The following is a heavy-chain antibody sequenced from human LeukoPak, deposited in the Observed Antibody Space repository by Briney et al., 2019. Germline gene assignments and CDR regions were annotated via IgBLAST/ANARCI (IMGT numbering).Heavy chain of an antibody. CDR3: ARESVSAGYSSGWFDY. CDR2: ISYDGSNK. J-gene: IGHJ4*02. Sequence: QAGGSLRLSCAASGFTFSSYAMHWVRQAPGKGLEWVAVISYDGSNKYYADSVKGRFTTSRDNSKNTLYLQMNSLRAEDTAVYYCARESVSAGYSSGWFDYWGQGTLVTVSS. CDR1: GFTFSSYA. D-gene: IGHD6-19*01. V-gene: IGHV3-30*04.